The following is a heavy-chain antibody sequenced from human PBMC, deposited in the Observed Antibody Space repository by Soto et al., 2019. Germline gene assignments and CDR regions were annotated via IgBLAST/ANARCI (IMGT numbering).Heavy chain of an antibody. D-gene: IGHD1-26*01. J-gene: IGHJ4*02. V-gene: IGHV1-18*01. CDR2: INAYNGNT. CDR1: GYTFTSYG. CDR3: ASDAAVGLFDY. Sequence: QVQLVQSGAEVKKPGASVKVSCKASGYTFTSYGISWVRQAPGQGLEWMGWINAYNGNTKYAQKLQGRATMTTDTSTSTAYMELRSLRSGDTTVYYCASDAAVGLFDYWGQGTLVTVSS.